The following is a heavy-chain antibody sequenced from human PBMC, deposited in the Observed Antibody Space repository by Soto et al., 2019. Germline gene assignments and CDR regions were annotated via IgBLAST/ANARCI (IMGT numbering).Heavy chain of an antibody. Sequence: QVQLVESGGGVVQPGRSLRLSCAASGFTFRNHAMHWVRQAPGKGLEWVGLIWYDGTSTYYADSVKGRFTISRDNSKNTVYLEMNSLRVEDTAIYYCARDQGVVIIKDHWGQGTLVTVSS. CDR3: ARDQGVVIIKDH. D-gene: IGHD2-8*01. V-gene: IGHV3-33*08. CDR2: IWYDGTST. J-gene: IGHJ4*02. CDR1: GFTFRNHA.